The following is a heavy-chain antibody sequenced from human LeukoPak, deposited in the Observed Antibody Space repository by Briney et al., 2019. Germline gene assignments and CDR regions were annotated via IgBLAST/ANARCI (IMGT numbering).Heavy chain of an antibody. D-gene: IGHD2/OR15-2a*01. V-gene: IGHV4-59*08. J-gene: IGHJ4*02. CDR3: AGHHPRNTVDF. CDR2: ISDIGSI. CDR1: GGSISSYY. Sequence: SETLSLTCTVSGGSISSYYWSWIRQPSGKGLEWIAYISDIGSINYNPSLKSRVTISLDTSENQFSLKLSSVTAADTAVYYCAGHHPRNTVDFWGQGTLVTVSS.